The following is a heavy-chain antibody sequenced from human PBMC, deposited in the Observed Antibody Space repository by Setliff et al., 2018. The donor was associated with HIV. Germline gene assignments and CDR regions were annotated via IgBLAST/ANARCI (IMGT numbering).Heavy chain of an antibody. CDR1: GFTFSSYW. J-gene: IGHJ4*01. D-gene: IGHD5-12*01. CDR3: AREVSTTPYYFNY. CDR2: IKEDGSEK. V-gene: IGHV3-7*03. Sequence: PGGSLRLSCAASGFTFSSYWMSWVRQAPGKGLEWMANIKEDGSEKYYVDSVKGRFTISRDNAKNSLFLQMNGLRAEDTAVYYCAREVSTTPYYFNYWGQGTLVTVSS.